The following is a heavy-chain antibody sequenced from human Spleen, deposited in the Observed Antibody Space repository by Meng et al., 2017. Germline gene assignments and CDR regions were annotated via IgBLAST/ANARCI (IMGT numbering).Heavy chain of an antibody. J-gene: IGHJ6*02. CDR2: IYHSGST. CDR3: ARLDYGDYVYYYYYGMDV. Sequence: SETLSLTCAVSGGSISSSNWWSWVRQPPGKGLEWIGEIYHSGSTNYNPSLKSRVTISVDTSKNQFSLKLSSVTAADTAVYYCARLDYGDYVYYYYYGMDVWGQGTTVT. V-gene: IGHV4-4*02. CDR1: GGSISSSNW. D-gene: IGHD4-17*01.